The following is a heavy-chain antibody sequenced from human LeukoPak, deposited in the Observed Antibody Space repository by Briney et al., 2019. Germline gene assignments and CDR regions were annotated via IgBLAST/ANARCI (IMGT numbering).Heavy chain of an antibody. V-gene: IGHV3-74*01. CDR2: ISSDGTNI. Sequence: GGSLTLSCAASGFTFKSYWMHWVRQFPGRGTVWVSRISSDGTNIRYADSVKGRFTTSRDNAKNTLYLQMNSLRAEATAVYYCARDWGGSGPTSPDYWGQGTLVTVSS. J-gene: IGHJ4*02. CDR1: GFTFKSYW. CDR3: ARDWGGSGPTSPDY. D-gene: IGHD3-16*01.